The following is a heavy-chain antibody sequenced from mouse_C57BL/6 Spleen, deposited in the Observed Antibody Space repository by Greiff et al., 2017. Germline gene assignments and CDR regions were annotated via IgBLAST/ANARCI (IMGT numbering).Heavy chain of an antibody. CDR1: GFSLTSYG. Sequence: VQRVESGPGLVQPSQSLSITCTVSGFSLTSYGVHWVRQPPGKGLEWLGVIWSGGSTDYNAAFISRLSISKDNSKSQVFFKMNSLQADDTAIYYCAKNYYYGSSLYYAMDYWGQGTSVTVSS. CDR2: IWSGGST. V-gene: IGHV2-4*01. J-gene: IGHJ4*01. CDR3: AKNYYYGSSLYYAMDY. D-gene: IGHD1-1*01.